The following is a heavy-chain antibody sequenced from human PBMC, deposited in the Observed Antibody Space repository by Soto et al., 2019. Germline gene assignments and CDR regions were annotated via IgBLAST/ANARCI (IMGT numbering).Heavy chain of an antibody. J-gene: IGHJ4*02. CDR1: GGSISSRSYY. CDR3: ARHFSVDYFDY. Sequence: SETLSLTCTVAGGSISSRSYYWGWIRQPPGKGLEWIGSIYYSGTTYYNPSLKSRVTISVDRSKNQFSLKLSSVTAADTAVYYCARHFSVDYFDYWGQGALVTVSS. CDR2: IYYSGTT. V-gene: IGHV4-39*01.